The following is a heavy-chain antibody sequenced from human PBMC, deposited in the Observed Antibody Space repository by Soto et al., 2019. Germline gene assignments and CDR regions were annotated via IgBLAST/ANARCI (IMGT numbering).Heavy chain of an antibody. Sequence: QITLKESGPTLVKPTQTLTLTCTFSGCSLNTTAVGVGWIRQPPGKALEWLAVIYWDGDKRYSPSLKRRPAITKDASKSQVVLKMTNMDPVDTATYYCAHREGDDYGWGSYKDAFDMWGRGTMVTVSS. J-gene: IGHJ3*02. CDR1: GCSLNTTAVG. CDR2: IYWDGDK. V-gene: IGHV2-5*02. D-gene: IGHD3-16*01. CDR3: AHREGDDYGWGSYKDAFDM.